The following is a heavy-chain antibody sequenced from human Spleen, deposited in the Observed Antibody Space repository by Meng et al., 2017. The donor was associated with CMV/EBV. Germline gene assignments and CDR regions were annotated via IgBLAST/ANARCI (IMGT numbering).Heavy chain of an antibody. J-gene: IGHJ6*02. V-gene: IGHV4-39*06. CDR3: ASPRWEWLILDGIGSYYYYGMDV. CDR1: GGSMTSDSNY. D-gene: IGHD4-23*01. CDR2: ISYRGSP. Sequence: SETLSLTCTVSGGSMTSDSNYWGWVRQPPGKGLEWIGTISYRGSPLYNSSLKSRVSMSVDTSKNQFTLKLSSVSAADTAVYYCASPRWEWLILDGIGSYYYYGMDVWGQGTTVTVSS.